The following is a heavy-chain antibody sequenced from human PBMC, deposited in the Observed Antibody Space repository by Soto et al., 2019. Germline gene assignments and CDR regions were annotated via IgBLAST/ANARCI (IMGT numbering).Heavy chain of an antibody. J-gene: IGHJ5*02. CDR2: ISGSGGST. D-gene: IGHD3-10*01. CDR1: GFTFISDA. V-gene: IGHV3-23*01. Sequence: LRLSCAASGFTFISDAMSWVRQAPGKGLEWVSAISGSGGSTYYADSVKGRFTISRDNSKNTLYLQMNSLRAEDTAVYYCAKDLRSITMVRGVFDPWGQGTLVTVS. CDR3: AKDLRSITMVRGVFDP.